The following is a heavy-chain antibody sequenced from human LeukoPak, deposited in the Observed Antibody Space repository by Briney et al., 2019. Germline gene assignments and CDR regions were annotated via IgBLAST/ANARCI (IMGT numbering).Heavy chain of an antibody. J-gene: IGHJ3*02. CDR3: ASGFVVVPAEAFDI. CDR2: ISYDGSNK. Sequence: PGRSLRLSCAASGFTFSSYAMHWVRQAPGKGLEWVAFISYDGSNKYYADSVKGRFTISRDNSKNTLYLQMNSLRAEDTAVYYCASGFVVVPAEAFDIWGQGTMVTVSS. CDR1: GFTFSSYA. D-gene: IGHD2-2*01. V-gene: IGHV3-30*04.